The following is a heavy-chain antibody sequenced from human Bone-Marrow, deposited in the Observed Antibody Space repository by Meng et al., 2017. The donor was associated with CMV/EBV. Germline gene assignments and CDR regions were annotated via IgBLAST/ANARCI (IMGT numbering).Heavy chain of an antibody. CDR3: ARENITMIVGGMDV. V-gene: IGHV1-2*02. CDR2: INPNSGGT. J-gene: IGHJ6*02. D-gene: IGHD3-22*01. Sequence: ASVKVSCKASGYTFTGYYMRWVRQAPGQGLEWMGWINPNSGGTNYAQKFQGRVTMTRDTSISTAYMELSRLRSDDTAVYYCARENITMIVGGMDVWGQGTTVTVSS. CDR1: GYTFTGYY.